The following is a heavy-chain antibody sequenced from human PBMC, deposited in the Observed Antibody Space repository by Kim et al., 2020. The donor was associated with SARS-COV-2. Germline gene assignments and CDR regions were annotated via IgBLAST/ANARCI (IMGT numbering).Heavy chain of an antibody. D-gene: IGHD3-10*01. CDR1: GFTFNNYA. CDR2: ISGGGEDT. V-gene: IGHV3-23*01. Sequence: GGSLRLSCEASGFTFNNYAMCWVRQAPGKGLQWVAIISGGGEDTYYADFVKGRSTISRDNSTNTLYLHMSSLRAEDTAVYYCAKCHSSRGNDAFDAWGQGTMVTVSS. CDR3: AKCHSSRGNDAFDA. J-gene: IGHJ3*01.